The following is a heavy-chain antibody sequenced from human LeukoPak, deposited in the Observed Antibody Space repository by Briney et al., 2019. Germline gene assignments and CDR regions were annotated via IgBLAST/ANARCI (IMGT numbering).Heavy chain of an antibody. CDR1: GNYW. D-gene: IGHD2-2*01. CDR3: VSFYETY. CDR2: INSXXSWT. J-gene: IGHJ4*02. V-gene: IGHV3-74*01. Sequence: GGSLRLSCAASGNYWMHWVRQAPGKGLVWVSHINSXXSWTGYADSVKGRFTISKDNAKNTVYLQMNNLRAEDTAVYYCVSFYETYWGRGTLVTVSS.